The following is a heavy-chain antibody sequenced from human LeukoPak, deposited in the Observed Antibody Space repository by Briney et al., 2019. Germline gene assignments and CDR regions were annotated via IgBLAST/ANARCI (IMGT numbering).Heavy chain of an antibody. CDR3: ARGGYYDSSGYYNYFDY. Sequence: SETLSLTCTVSGGSISSSSYYWSWVRQPPGKGLEWIGEINHSGSTNYNPSLKSRVTISVDTSKNQFSLKLSSVTAADTAVYYCARGGYYDSSGYYNYFDYWGQGTLVTVSS. CDR2: INHSGST. D-gene: IGHD3-22*01. V-gene: IGHV4-39*07. CDR1: GGSISSSSYY. J-gene: IGHJ4*02.